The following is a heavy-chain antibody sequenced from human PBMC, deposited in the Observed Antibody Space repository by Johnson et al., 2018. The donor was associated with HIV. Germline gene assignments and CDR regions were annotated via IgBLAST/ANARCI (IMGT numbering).Heavy chain of an antibody. D-gene: IGHD1-26*01. CDR2: ISYDGSNK. CDR3: ARDRGGGSYHDAFDI. Sequence: QVQLVESGGGVVQPGRSLRLSCAASGFTFSSYDMHWVRQAPGKGLEWVALISYDGSNKYYADSVKGRFTISRDNSKNTLYLQMNSLRAEDTAVYYCARDRGGGSYHDAFDIWGQGTMVTVSS. V-gene: IGHV3-30*03. J-gene: IGHJ3*02. CDR1: GFTFSSYD.